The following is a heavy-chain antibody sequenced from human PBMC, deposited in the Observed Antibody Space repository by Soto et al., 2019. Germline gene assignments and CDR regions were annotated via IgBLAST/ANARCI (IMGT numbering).Heavy chain of an antibody. V-gene: IGHV3-23*01. CDR2: ISVSGGST. Sequence: GGSLRLSCAASGFTFSSYAMSGVRQAPGKGLEWVSAISVSGGSTYYADSVKGRFTISRDNSKNTLYLQMNSLRAEDTAVYYCAKDQGLAVAGVLDYWGQGTLVTFSS. J-gene: IGHJ4*02. CDR1: GFTFSSYA. CDR3: AKDQGLAVAGVLDY. D-gene: IGHD6-19*01.